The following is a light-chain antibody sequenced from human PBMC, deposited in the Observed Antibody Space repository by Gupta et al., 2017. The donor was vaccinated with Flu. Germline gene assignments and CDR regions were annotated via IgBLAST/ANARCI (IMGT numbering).Light chain of an antibody. CDR2: GAS. CDR3: QQYDNWPRT. CDR1: QSVGSK. Sequence: EIVMTQSPATLSVSPGESATLSCRASQSVGSKLAWYQFRPGQAPRLLISGASTRATDFPVRFSGSGSGTDFTLTISSVQSGDFAVYYCQQYDNWPRTFGQGTKVEIK. V-gene: IGKV3-15*01. J-gene: IGKJ1*01.